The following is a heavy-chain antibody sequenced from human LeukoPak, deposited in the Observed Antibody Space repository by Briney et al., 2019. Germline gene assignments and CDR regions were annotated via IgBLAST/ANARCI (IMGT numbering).Heavy chain of an antibody. D-gene: IGHD3-3*01. CDR3: ARDYDFWSGYYDY. J-gene: IGHJ4*02. V-gene: IGHV4-59*12. CDR2: IYYSGST. CDR1: GGSINSYY. Sequence: SETLSLTCTVSGGSINSYYWNWIRQPPGKGLEWIGYIYYSGSTNYNPSLKSRVTISVGTSKNQFSLKLSSVTAADTAVYYCARDYDFWSGYYDYWGQGTLVTVSS.